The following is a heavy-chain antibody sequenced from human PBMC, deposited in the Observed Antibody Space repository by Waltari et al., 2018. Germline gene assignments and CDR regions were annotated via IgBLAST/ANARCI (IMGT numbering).Heavy chain of an antibody. J-gene: IGHJ6*03. CDR1: GGSISSYY. CDR3: ARLQADIVVVPAAISGYMDV. CDR2: IYYSGST. D-gene: IGHD2-2*02. V-gene: IGHV4-59*08. Sequence: QVQLQESGPGLVKPSETLSLTCTVSGGSISSYYWSWIRQPPGKGLEWIGYIYYSGSTNYNPSLKSRCTISVDTSKNHFSLKLSSVTAADTAVYYCARLQADIVVVPAAISGYMDVWGKGTTVTISS.